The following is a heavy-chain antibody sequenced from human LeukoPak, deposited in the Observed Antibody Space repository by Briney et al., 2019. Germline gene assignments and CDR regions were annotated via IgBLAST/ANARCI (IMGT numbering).Heavy chain of an antibody. Sequence: SETLSLTCTVSGGSISSYYWSWIRQPPGKGLEWIGYIYYSGSTNYNPSLKSRVTISVDTSKNQFSLKLSSVTAADTAVYFCARSEDIYNWFDPWGQGTLVTVSS. D-gene: IGHD2-15*01. CDR3: ARSEDIYNWFDP. CDR1: GGSISSYY. J-gene: IGHJ5*02. V-gene: IGHV4-59*01. CDR2: IYYSGST.